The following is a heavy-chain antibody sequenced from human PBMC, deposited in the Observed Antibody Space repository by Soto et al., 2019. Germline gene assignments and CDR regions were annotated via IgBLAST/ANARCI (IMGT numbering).Heavy chain of an antibody. CDR1: GFTVRSSY. CDR2: IYSDDYT. V-gene: IGHV3-66*01. J-gene: IGHJ4*01. CDR3: AKRRYCPSTTCSDY. Sequence: EGSLRLSCAASGFTVRSSYMSWVRQVPGKGLEWVSIIYSDDYTYYAASVKGRFTISRDNSRNILYLQMSSLRAEDTAVYYCAKRRYCPSTTCSDYWGQGTLVTVSS. D-gene: IGHD2-2*01.